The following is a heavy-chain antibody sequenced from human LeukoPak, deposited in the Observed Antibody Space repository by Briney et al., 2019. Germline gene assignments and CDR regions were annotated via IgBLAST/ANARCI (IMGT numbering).Heavy chain of an antibody. D-gene: IGHD3-16*01. J-gene: IGHJ4*02. Sequence: GGSLRLSCAASGCCFSKFGMHWVRQAPGKGLEWVSFIQNDGTTKYYADSVKGRFTVSRDNSKNTLYLQMNSLRTEDTAVYFCTKGGAYIDYWGQGTLVTVSS. V-gene: IGHV3-30*02. CDR2: IQNDGTTK. CDR3: TKGGAYIDY. CDR1: GCCFSKFG.